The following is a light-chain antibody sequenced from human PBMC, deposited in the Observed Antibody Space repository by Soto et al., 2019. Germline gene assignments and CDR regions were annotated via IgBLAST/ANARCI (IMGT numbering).Light chain of an antibody. Sequence: QSVLAQPASVSGSPGQPITISCTGTSSDVGSFDSVAWYQHNPGEAPKLMIYDVSNRPSGVSSRFSGSKSGNTASLSISGLQTEDEANYYCSSFTTSSPLVFGTGTKVTVL. CDR1: SSDVGSFDS. V-gene: IGLV2-14*01. CDR2: DVS. J-gene: IGLJ1*01. CDR3: SSFTTSSPLV.